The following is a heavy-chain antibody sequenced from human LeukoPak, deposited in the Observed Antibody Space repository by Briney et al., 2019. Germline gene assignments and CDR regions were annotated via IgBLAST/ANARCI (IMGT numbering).Heavy chain of an antibody. CDR3: ASDILTGYNETNY. CDR1: DFTFSNYS. D-gene: IGHD3-9*01. CDR2: IWYDGSNK. Sequence: GGSLRLSCAASDFTFSNYSMIWVRQAPGKGLEWVAVIWYDGSNKYYTDSVKGRFTISRDNSKNTLYLQMNSLRAEDTAVYYCASDILTGYNETNYWGQGTQVTVSS. V-gene: IGHV3-33*08. J-gene: IGHJ4*02.